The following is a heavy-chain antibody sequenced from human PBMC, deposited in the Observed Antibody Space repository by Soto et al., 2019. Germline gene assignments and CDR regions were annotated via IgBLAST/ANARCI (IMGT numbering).Heavy chain of an antibody. CDR1: GYTFTSYG. J-gene: IGHJ4*02. D-gene: IGHD3-3*01. CDR2: ISAYNGNT. V-gene: IGHV1-18*01. CDR3: ARGPYDFWSGYYGDY. Sequence: ASVKVSCKASGYTFTSYGISWVRQAPGQGLEWMGWISAYNGNTNYAQELQGRVTMTTDTSTSTAYMELRSLRSDDTAVYYCARGPYDFWSGYYGDYWGQGTLVTVSS.